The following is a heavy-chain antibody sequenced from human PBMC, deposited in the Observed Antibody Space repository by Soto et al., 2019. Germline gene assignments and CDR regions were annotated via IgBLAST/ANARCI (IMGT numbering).Heavy chain of an antibody. Sequence: KPSETLSLTCVVCSYSINSGFFWAWIRQPPGTGLEWVGSIYHTGDTHYNPSLRSQVSMSVDTSKNQFSLRLTSLTAADTAVYFCARDTNSLDLWGRGILVAVSS. J-gene: IGHJ5*02. D-gene: IGHD2-8*01. CDR3: ARDTNSLDL. V-gene: IGHV4-38-2*02. CDR2: IYHTGDT. CDR1: SYSINSGFF.